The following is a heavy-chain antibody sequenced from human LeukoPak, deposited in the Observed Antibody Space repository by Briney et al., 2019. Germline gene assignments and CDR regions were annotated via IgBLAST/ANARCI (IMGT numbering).Heavy chain of an antibody. CDR3: AAWVAFDY. J-gene: IGHJ4*02. CDR1: GFTFSSYS. CDR2: ISSSSSTI. V-gene: IGHV3-48*01. Sequence: GGSLRLSCAASGFTFSSYSMNRVRQAPGKGLEWVSYISSSSSTIYYADSVKGRFTISRDNAKNSLYLQMNSLRAEDTAVYYCAAWVAFDYWGQGTLVTVSS. D-gene: IGHD7-27*01.